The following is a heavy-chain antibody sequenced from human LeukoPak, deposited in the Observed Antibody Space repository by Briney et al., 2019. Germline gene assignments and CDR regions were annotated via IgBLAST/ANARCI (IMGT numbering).Heavy chain of an antibody. Sequence: PGGSLRLSCAASGFTFSRFAMGWVRQIPGKGLEWVAGIGGSDGKTYYADPVKGRFNISRDNSKNSLYLQLNSLRSDDTAIYYCVKDANYFDSGSYMVPFDSWGQGTLVTVSS. D-gene: IGHD3-22*01. CDR2: IGGSDGKT. CDR3: VKDANYFDSGSYMVPFDS. CDR1: GFTFSRFA. V-gene: IGHV3-23*01. J-gene: IGHJ4*02.